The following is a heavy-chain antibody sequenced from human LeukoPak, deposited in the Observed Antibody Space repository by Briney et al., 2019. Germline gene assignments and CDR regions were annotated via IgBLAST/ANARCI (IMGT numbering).Heavy chain of an antibody. Sequence: GGSLRLSCAASGFIFSTSGMTWVRQAPGKGLEWVSTISDNGGNTYYPDSVRGRFTISRDNSKNTLYLQMNSLRVEDTAVYYCARDQTPFYWGQGSLVTVSS. CDR1: GFIFSTSG. J-gene: IGHJ4*02. V-gene: IGHV3-23*01. CDR3: ARDQTPFY. CDR2: ISDNGGNT. D-gene: IGHD2-15*01.